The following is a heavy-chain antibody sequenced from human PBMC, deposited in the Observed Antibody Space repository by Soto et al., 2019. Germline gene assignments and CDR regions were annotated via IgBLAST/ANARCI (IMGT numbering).Heavy chain of an antibody. CDR2: VYFNGNT. CDR3: ASVTFGGVVLAH. CDR1: AASFSKYY. Sequence: ERLSLTCTVSAASFSKYYWTWIRQPPGKGLEWIGYVYFNGNTNYNPSLKRRVSISIDTSKNQISLTLNSVTAADTAVYYCASVTFGGVVLAHWGQGTLVTVSS. D-gene: IGHD3-16*01. V-gene: IGHV4-59*01. J-gene: IGHJ4*01.